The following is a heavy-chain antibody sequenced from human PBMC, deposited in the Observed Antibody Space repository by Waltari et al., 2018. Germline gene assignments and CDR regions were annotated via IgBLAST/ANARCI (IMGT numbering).Heavy chain of an antibody. CDR3: ARDREATYNVYYYYMDV. CDR1: GYTFTAHH. D-gene: IGHD1-1*01. J-gene: IGHJ6*03. V-gene: IGHV1-2*02. CDR2: INPNSGNT. Sequence: QVQLVQSGAEVKEPGASVKVSCKASGYTFTAHHIHWMRQAPGQGLEWMGWINPNSGNTNNAQKFEGRVNMTRDTSISTAYMELSRLRSDDTAMYYCARDREATYNVYYYYMDVWGKGTTVTVSS.